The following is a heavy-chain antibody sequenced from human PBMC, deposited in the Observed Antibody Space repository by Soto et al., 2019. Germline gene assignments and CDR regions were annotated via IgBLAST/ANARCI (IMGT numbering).Heavy chain of an antibody. CDR2: IYYGGST. Sequence: SETLSLTCTVSGGSISRCGYYWSWIRQHPGKGLEWIGYIYYGGSTYYNPSLKSGVTMSVETSKDQFSLKLSSVTAANTAVYYCARELVYLYKSARGADHAFDIWGQGTMVTVSS. J-gene: IGHJ3*02. V-gene: IGHV4-31*03. D-gene: IGHD3-3*02. CDR3: ARELVYLYKSARGADHAFDI. CDR1: GGSISRCGYY.